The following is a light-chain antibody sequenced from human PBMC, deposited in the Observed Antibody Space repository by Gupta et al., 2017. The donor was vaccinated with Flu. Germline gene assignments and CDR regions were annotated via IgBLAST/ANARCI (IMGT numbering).Light chain of an antibody. J-gene: IGLJ2*01. CDR1: SGHTSYA. CDR3: QTWGTGILV. V-gene: IGLV4-69*01. Sequence: LVLTQSPSASPSLGPSVTLTCTLSSGHTSYAIAWHQQQPEKSPRYLMKLNSDGSHSKGDGIPDRFSGCSSGAERYRSISSLQSEDEDDYYCQTWGTGILVFGGGTKLTVL. CDR2: LNSDGSH.